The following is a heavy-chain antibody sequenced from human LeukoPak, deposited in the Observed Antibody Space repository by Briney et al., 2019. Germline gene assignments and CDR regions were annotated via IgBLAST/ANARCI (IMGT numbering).Heavy chain of an antibody. CDR2: IWYDGSNK. J-gene: IGHJ4*02. CDR1: GFTFSSYG. D-gene: IGHD1-26*01. CDR3: AKDLRVSIVGATYFDY. V-gene: IGHV3-30*02. Sequence: GGSLRLSCAAPGFTFSSYGMHWVRQAPGKGLEWVAVIWYDGSNKYYADSVKGRFTISRDNSKNTLYLQMNSLRAEDTAVYYCAKDLRVSIVGATYFDYWGQGTLVTVSS.